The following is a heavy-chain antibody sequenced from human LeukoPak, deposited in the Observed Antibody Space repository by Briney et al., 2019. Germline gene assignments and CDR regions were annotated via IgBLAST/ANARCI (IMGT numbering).Heavy chain of an antibody. Sequence: GGSLRLSCAASGFTFSSYAMSWVRQAPGKGLEWVSAISGSGGSTYYADSGKGRFTISRDNSKNTLYLQMNSLRAEDTAVYYCAKGSAAAGKGYYFDYWGQGTLVTVSS. CDR1: GFTFSSYA. V-gene: IGHV3-23*01. J-gene: IGHJ4*02. D-gene: IGHD6-13*01. CDR2: ISGSGGST. CDR3: AKGSAAAGKGYYFDY.